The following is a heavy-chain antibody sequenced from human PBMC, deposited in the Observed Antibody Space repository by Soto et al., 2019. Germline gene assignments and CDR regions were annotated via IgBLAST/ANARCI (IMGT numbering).Heavy chain of an antibody. Sequence: SETLSLTCTVSGGSLSNSYWSWIRQPPGKGLEWIGYIYYSGNTIYNPSLKSRVTMSVDTSKNQFSLNLSSVTAADTATYFCARFTHYYFDYWGQGTLVTVSS. CDR2: IYYSGNT. V-gene: IGHV4-59*08. J-gene: IGHJ4*02. CDR1: GGSLSNSY. CDR3: ARFTHYYFDY.